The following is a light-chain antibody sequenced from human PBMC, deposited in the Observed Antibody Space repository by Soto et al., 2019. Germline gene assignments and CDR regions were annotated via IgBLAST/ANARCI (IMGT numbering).Light chain of an antibody. CDR1: KIGNKR. Sequence: SYELTQSPSVSVAPEKTATITCGGNKIGNKRVHWYRQKPGQAPVLLISYDSDRPSGIPERFSGSNSGNTATLTISRVEAGDEADYYCQVWDIMTDNYVFGSGTKVTVL. CDR3: QVWDIMTDNYV. V-gene: IGLV3-21*04. CDR2: YDS. J-gene: IGLJ1*01.